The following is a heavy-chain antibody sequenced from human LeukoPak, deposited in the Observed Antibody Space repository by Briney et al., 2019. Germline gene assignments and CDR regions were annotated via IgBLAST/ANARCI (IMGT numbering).Heavy chain of an antibody. CDR2: IRSNADNYAT. CDR3: SRHKSGGITMIRGVRDYYYMDV. D-gene: IGHD3-10*01. V-gene: IGHV3-73*01. Sequence: GGSLRLSCAASGFTFSGSAMHWVRQASGKGLEWVGRIRSNADNYATVYAASVKGRFTISRDDSKNSVYLQMNSLKTEDTAVYYCSRHKSGGITMIRGVRDYYYMDVWGKGTTVTVSS. J-gene: IGHJ6*03. CDR1: GFTFSGSA.